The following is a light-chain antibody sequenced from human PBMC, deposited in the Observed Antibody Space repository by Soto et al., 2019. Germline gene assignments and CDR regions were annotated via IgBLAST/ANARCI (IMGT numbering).Light chain of an antibody. CDR3: SSYTSSSTYV. CDR2: DVS. J-gene: IGLJ1*01. Sequence: QSVLTQPASVYGAPGPSIAISCTGTRSDVGAYNYVSWYQQHPGKAPKLLIYDVSNRPSGVSDRFSGSKSGNTASLTISGLQAEDEADYYCSSYTSSSTYVFGTGTKVTVL. V-gene: IGLV2-14*01. CDR1: RSDVGAYNY.